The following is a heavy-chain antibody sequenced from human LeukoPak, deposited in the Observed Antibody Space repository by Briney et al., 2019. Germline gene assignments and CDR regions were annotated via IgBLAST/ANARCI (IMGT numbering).Heavy chain of an antibody. CDR1: GFTFSNYA. V-gene: IGHV3-30*04. CDR3: AREDSGSYSSNY. Sequence: PGGSLRLSCAASGFTFSNYALHWVRQAPGKGLEWVAVISYDGSNKFYADSVRGRFTISRDNSKNTLFLQMNSLRPDDTAVYYCAREDSGSYSSNYWGQGTLVTVSS. CDR2: ISYDGSNK. D-gene: IGHD3-10*01. J-gene: IGHJ4*02.